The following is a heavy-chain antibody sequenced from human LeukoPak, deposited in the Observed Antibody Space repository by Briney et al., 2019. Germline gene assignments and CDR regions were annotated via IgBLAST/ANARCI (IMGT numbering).Heavy chain of an antibody. CDR1: GFTFSSYA. CDR2: ISSNGGST. Sequence: GGSLRLSCAASGFTFSSYAMHWVRQAPGKGLEYVSAISSNGGSTYYANSVKGRFTISRDNSKNTLYLQMGSLRAEDMAVFYCAKGGARLHSYYFDYWGQGTLVTVSS. V-gene: IGHV3-64*01. J-gene: IGHJ4*02. CDR3: AKGGARLHSYYFDY. D-gene: IGHD1-26*01.